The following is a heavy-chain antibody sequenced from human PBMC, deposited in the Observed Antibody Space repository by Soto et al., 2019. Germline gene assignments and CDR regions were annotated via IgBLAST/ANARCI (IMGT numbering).Heavy chain of an antibody. J-gene: IGHJ4*02. CDR3: AHRHSSSSLGY. Sequence: QITLKESGPTLVKPTQTLTLTCTFSGFSLNTSGVGVVWIRQPPGKALEWLAVTYWDDDKRCSPSLKRRLTITNDTSKNQVVLIMTNMDPVDTATYYCAHRHSSSSLGYWGQGTLVTVSS. V-gene: IGHV2-5*02. CDR2: TYWDDDK. D-gene: IGHD6-6*01. CDR1: GFSLNTSGVG.